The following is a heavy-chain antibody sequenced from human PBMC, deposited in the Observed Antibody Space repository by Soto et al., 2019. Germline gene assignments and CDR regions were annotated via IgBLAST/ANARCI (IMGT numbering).Heavy chain of an antibody. Sequence: PGGSLRLSCTASGFTFGDYAMSWFRQAPGKGLEWVGFIRSKAYGGTTEYAASVKGRFTISRDDSKSIAYLQMNSLKTEDTAVYYCTRVKIRFLEWSKPIHYYYYGMDVWGQGTMVTVSS. J-gene: IGHJ6*02. CDR2: IRSKAYGGTT. CDR1: GFTFGDYA. D-gene: IGHD3-3*01. CDR3: TRVKIRFLEWSKPIHYYYYGMDV. V-gene: IGHV3-49*03.